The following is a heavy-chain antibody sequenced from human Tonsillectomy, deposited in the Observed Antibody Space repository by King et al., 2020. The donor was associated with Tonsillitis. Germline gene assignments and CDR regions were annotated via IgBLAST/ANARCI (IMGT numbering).Heavy chain of an antibody. D-gene: IGHD4-17*01. CDR2: IYPGDSDT. Sequence: QLVQSGAEVKKPGESLKISCKGSGYSFTSYWIGWVRQMPGKGLEWMGIIYPGDSDTRYSPSFQGRVTISADKSISTAYLQWSSLKASDTAMYYCARIHTMPTVTTPLVFQHWGQGTLVIVSS. J-gene: IGHJ1*01. V-gene: IGHV5-51*01. CDR3: ARIHTMPTVTTPLVFQH. CDR1: GYSFTSYW.